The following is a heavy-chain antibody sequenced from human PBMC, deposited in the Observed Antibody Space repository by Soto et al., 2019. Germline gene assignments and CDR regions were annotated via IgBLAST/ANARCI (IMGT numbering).Heavy chain of an antibody. CDR2: ISGSGGST. CDR1: GFTFSSYA. V-gene: IGHV3-23*01. Sequence: EVQLLESGGGLVQPGGSLRLSCAASGFTFSSYAMSWVRQAPGKGLEWVSAISGSGGSTYYADSVKGRFTISRDNSKNTLYQQMNSLSAEDTAVYYCAKIRRSWGYGDAFDIWGQGTMVTVSS. D-gene: IGHD5-12*01. CDR3: AKIRRSWGYGDAFDI. J-gene: IGHJ3*02.